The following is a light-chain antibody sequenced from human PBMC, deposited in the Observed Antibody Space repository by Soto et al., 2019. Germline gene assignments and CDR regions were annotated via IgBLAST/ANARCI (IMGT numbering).Light chain of an antibody. CDR2: DAS. Sequence: DIQMTQSPSTLSASVGDRVTITCRASQSIRNWLAWYQQQPGKAPKLLIYDASSLESGVPSRFSGSGSGTEFTLTISSLQPDDFATYYCQQHNTYWTFGQGTKVDIK. CDR1: QSIRNW. J-gene: IGKJ1*01. CDR3: QQHNTYWT. V-gene: IGKV1-5*01.